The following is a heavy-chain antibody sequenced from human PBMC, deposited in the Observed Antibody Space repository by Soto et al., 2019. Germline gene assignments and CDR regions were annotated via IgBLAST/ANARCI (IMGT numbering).Heavy chain of an antibody. Sequence: QVHLVESGGGVVQPGRSLRLSCAASGFSFSTYGMHWVRQAPGKGLEWVAFISNDGSNKYYADSVKGRFTISRDNSTNTLYLQMNSLRAEDTAVYYSVEGFGKYWAVDYWGQGTLVTVSS. CDR2: ISNDGSNK. D-gene: IGHD2-8*02. V-gene: IGHV3-30*18. CDR3: VEGFGKYWAVDY. J-gene: IGHJ4*02. CDR1: GFSFSTYG.